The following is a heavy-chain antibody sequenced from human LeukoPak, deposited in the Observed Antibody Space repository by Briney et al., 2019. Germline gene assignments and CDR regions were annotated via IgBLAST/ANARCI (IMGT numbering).Heavy chain of an antibody. D-gene: IGHD3-16*01. V-gene: IGHV3-48*01. Sequence: GGSLRLSCAGSGFTFSTHSMNWVRQAPGKGLEWVSFTSSSSTTIYYADSVKGRFTISRDNAKNSLILQMDSLRAEDTAVYYCARSMISFGGAVDYWGQGALVTVSS. CDR1: GFTFSTHS. J-gene: IGHJ4*02. CDR2: TSSSSTTI. CDR3: ARSMISFGGAVDY.